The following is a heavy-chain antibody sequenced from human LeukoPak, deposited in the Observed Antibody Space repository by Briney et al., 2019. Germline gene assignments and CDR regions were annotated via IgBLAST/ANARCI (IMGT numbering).Heavy chain of an antibody. D-gene: IGHD3-22*01. CDR1: GGSFSGYY. CDR3: AREQHQSYDDYFDY. V-gene: IGHV4-34*01. J-gene: IGHJ4*02. Sequence: PSETLSLTCAVYGGSFSGYYWSWIRQPPGKGLEWIGEINHSGSTNYNPSLKSRVTISVDTSKNQLSLKLSSVTAADTAVYYCAREQHQSYDDYFDYWGQGTLVTVSS. CDR2: INHSGST.